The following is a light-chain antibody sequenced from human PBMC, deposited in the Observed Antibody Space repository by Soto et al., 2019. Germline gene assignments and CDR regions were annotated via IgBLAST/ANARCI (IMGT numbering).Light chain of an antibody. CDR1: TSDIGRYNY. CDR3: GSYGGSNNWV. J-gene: IGLJ3*02. Sequence: QSALTQPPSASGSPGQSVTISCTGTTSDIGRYNYVSWYQQHPGTAPKLIIYEVRKRPSGVPDRFSASKSANSASLTVSGLQPEDEADYYFGSYGGSNNWVFGGGTKLTVL. V-gene: IGLV2-8*01. CDR2: EVR.